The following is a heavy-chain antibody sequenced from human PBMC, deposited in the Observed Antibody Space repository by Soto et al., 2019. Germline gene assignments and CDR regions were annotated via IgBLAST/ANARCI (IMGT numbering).Heavy chain of an antibody. CDR2: IYPGDSES. Sequence: GESLKISCKGSGFTFTSYWIAWVRQMPGKGLEWMGIIYPGDSESSYGPSFQGQVTISADKSINTAYLHWSSLKASDTATYYCAKREGYCSTATCSNFDYWGQGTLVTVSS. CDR3: AKREGYCSTATCSNFDY. J-gene: IGHJ4*02. V-gene: IGHV5-51*01. CDR1: GFTFTSYW. D-gene: IGHD2-2*01.